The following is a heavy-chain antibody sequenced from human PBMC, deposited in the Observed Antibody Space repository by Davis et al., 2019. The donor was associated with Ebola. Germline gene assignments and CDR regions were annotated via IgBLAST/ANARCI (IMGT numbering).Heavy chain of an antibody. J-gene: IGHJ4*02. D-gene: IGHD6-13*01. CDR3: TSRASSTVDY. CDR2: IRSKANSYAT. CDR1: GFTFSGS. Sequence: GESLKISCAASGFTFSGSMHWVRQASGKGLEWVGRIRSKANSYATAYAASVKGRFTISRDDSKNTAYLQMNSLKTEDTAVYYCTSRASSTVDYWGQGTLVTVSS. V-gene: IGHV3-73*01.